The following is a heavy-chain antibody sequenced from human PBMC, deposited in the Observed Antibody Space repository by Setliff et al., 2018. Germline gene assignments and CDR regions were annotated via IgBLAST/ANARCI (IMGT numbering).Heavy chain of an antibody. CDR3: ARSIPVAGFFPFDY. D-gene: IGHD6-19*01. J-gene: IGHJ4*02. CDR1: GDSISSGTYY. V-gene: IGHV4-39*01. CDR2: RYYSGHT. Sequence: PSETLSLTCTVSGDSISSGTYYWGWIRQPPGKGLEWIGSRYYSGHTYYNPSLKSRVAMSVDTSKNQFSLKLNSVTAADTAVYYCARSIPVAGFFPFDYWGQGTLVTVSS.